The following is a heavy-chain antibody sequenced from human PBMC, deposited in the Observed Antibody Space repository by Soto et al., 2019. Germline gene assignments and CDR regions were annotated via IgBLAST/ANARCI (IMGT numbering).Heavy chain of an antibody. D-gene: IGHD3-3*01. CDR2: IIPIFGTA. Sequence: SVKVDCKASGGTFSTYAISWVRQAPGQGLEWMGGIIPIFGTANYAQKFQGRVTITADKSTSTAYMELSSLRSEDTAVYYCARDRRYYDFWSGYYTGRDYGMDVWGQGTTVTVSS. V-gene: IGHV1-69*06. CDR3: ARDRRYYDFWSGYYTGRDYGMDV. CDR1: GGTFSTYA. J-gene: IGHJ6*02.